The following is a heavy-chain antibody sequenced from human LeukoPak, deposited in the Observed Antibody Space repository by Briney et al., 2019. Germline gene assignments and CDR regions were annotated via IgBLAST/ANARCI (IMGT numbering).Heavy chain of an antibody. CDR3: ARSYSSSWDYFDY. D-gene: IGHD6-13*01. V-gene: IGHV3-21*01. CDR1: GFTFSSYS. Sequence: GGSLRLSCAVSGFTFSSYSMNWVRQAPGKGLEWVSSISSSSSYIYYADSVKGRFTISRDNAKNSLYLQMNSLRAEDTAVYYCARSYSSSWDYFDYWGQGTLVTVSS. J-gene: IGHJ4*02. CDR2: ISSSSSYI.